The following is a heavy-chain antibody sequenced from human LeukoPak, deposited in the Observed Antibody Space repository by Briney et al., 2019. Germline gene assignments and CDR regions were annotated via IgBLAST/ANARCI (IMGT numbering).Heavy chain of an antibody. J-gene: IGHJ4*02. Sequence: SGPALVKPTQTLTLTCTFSGFSLSTSGMRVSWIRQPPGKALEWLARIDWDDGKFYSTSLKTRLTISKDTSKNQVVLTMTNMDPVDTATYYCARNVGYGFYFDYWGQGTLVTVSS. V-gene: IGHV2-70*04. D-gene: IGHD3-16*01. CDR2: IDWDDGK. CDR3: ARNVGYGFYFDY. CDR1: GFSLSTSGMR.